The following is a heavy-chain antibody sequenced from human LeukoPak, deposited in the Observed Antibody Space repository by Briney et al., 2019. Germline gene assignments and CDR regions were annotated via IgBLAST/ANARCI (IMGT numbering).Heavy chain of an antibody. Sequence: ASVKVSCKASGYTFSSYSMHWMRQAPGQGLEWMEVINPSGDSTNYAQKFQGRVTMTRDMSTSTVYMELSSLRSEDTAVYYCVRADCSSSSCYSGPRAWGQGTLVTVSS. CDR2: INPSGDST. V-gene: IGHV1-46*01. J-gene: IGHJ4*02. D-gene: IGHD2-2*01. CDR3: VRADCSSSSCYSGPRA. CDR1: GYTFSSYS.